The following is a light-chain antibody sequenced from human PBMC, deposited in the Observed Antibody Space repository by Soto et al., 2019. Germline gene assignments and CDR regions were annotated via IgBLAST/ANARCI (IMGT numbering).Light chain of an antibody. CDR1: QSISSNY. CDR2: GAS. Sequence: EIVLTQSPGTLSLSAGERATLSCRASQSISSNYLAWYQQKPGQAPRLLIFGASYRATGIPDRFSGSGSGTDFTLTISRLEPEDFAVYYCQQYCSSPPEFTFGPGTKVDIK. V-gene: IGKV3-20*01. J-gene: IGKJ3*01. CDR3: QQYCSSPPEFT.